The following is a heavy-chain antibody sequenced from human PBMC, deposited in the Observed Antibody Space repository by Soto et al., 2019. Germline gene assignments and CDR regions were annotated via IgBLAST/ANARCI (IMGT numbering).Heavy chain of an antibody. J-gene: IGHJ6*02. V-gene: IGHV1-8*01. D-gene: IGHD3-22*01. CDR3: ARTGRSGSYSAHYYAMEV. CDR1: GYTFNTYD. CDR2: MNPESGST. Sequence: ASVKVSCKASGYTFNTYDINWVRQATGQGLEWMGWMNPESGSTGFAQSFQGRITLTRNTSLNTVYMEVSSLTNEDTDVYFCARTGRSGSYSAHYYAMEVWGPGTTVTGS.